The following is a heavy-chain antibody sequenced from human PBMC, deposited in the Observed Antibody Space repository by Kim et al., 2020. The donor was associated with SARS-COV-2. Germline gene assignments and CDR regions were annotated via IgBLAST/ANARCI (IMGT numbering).Heavy chain of an antibody. V-gene: IGHV3-33*01. CDR1: GFTFSNYG. D-gene: IGHD3-9*01. CDR3: ARGRPDYDILTGYYHYYYGMDV. CDR2: TWSDGSNK. Sequence: GGSLRLSCGASGFTFSNYGMHWVRQAPGKGLEWVAITWSDGSNKYYTDSVKGRFTISRDNSKNTLYLQMNSLRAEDTAVYYCARGRPDYDILTGYYHYYYGMDVWGQGTTVTVSS. J-gene: IGHJ6*02.